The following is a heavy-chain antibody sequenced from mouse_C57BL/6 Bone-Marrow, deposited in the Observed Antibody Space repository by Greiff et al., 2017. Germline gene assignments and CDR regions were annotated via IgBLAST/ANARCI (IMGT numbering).Heavy chain of an antibody. V-gene: IGHV2-2*01. CDR1: GFSLTSYG. CDR3: ANGGGWFAY. Sequence: VQLQQSGPGLVQPSQSLSITCTVSGFSLTSYGVHWVRQSPGKGLEWLGVIWSGGSTDYNAAFISRLSISKDNSKSQVFFKMNSLQADDTAIYYCANGGGWFAYWGQGTLVTVSA. J-gene: IGHJ3*01. CDR2: IWSGGST.